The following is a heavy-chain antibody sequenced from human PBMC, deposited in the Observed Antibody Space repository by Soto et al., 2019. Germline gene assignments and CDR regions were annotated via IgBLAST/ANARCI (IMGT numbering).Heavy chain of an antibody. D-gene: IGHD3-22*01. V-gene: IGHV3-23*01. CDR1: GFTFSSYA. J-gene: IGHJ1*01. CDR3: AKDFRYDSSGYYS. Sequence: PGGSLRLSCAASGFTFSSYAMSWVRQAPGKGLEWVSAISGSGGSTYYADSVKGRFTISRDNSKNTLHLQMNSLRAEDTAVYYCAKDFRYDSSGYYSWGQGTLVTVSS. CDR2: ISGSGGST.